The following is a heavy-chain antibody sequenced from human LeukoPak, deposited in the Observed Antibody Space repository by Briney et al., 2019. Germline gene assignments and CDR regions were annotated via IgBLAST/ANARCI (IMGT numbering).Heavy chain of an antibody. CDR3: ARGITMVRGPVADY. CDR1: GFTFSSYS. D-gene: IGHD3-10*01. CDR2: ISSSSSYI. J-gene: IGHJ4*02. Sequence: PGGSLRLSCAASGFTFSSYSMNWVRQAPGKGLEWVSSISSSSSYIYYADSVKGRFTISRDNAKNSLYLQMNSLRAEDTAVYYCARGITMVRGPVADYWGQGTLVTVSS. V-gene: IGHV3-21*01.